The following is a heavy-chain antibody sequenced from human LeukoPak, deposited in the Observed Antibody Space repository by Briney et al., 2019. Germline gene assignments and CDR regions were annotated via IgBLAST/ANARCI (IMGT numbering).Heavy chain of an antibody. J-gene: IGHJ6*03. CDR3: ARGGYRFSNYYYYMDV. V-gene: IGHV1-2*02. Sequence: PSVKVSSEASGYTSTGYYMHCVREAPRQGLVWMGWITPNSGGTHYAQKFQGRVTKTRDTSISRADMELSRLRSGDTAVYYCARGGYRFSNYYYYMDVWGEGTTVTVSS. D-gene: IGHD3-22*01. CDR2: ITPNSGGT. CDR1: GYTSTGYY.